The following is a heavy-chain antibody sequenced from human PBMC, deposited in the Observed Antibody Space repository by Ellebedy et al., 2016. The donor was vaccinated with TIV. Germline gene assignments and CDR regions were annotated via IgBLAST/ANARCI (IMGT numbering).Heavy chain of an antibody. CDR3: ARAKGGYCSSTACSGGYFDY. Sequence: GGSLRLXCAGSGFPFTDYYMNWIRQAPGKGLEWISYSSGSGDAMYYADSVKGRFASFRDNAKKSLYLEMNSLRAEDTAVYYCARAKGGYCSSTACSGGYFDYWGQGTLVTVSS. CDR2: SSGSGDAM. CDR1: GFPFTDYY. D-gene: IGHD2-2*03. V-gene: IGHV3-11*01. J-gene: IGHJ4*02.